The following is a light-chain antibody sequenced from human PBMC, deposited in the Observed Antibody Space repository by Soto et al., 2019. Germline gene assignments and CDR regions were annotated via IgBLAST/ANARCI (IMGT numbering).Light chain of an antibody. V-gene: IGLV2-11*01. CDR1: NSDIGNYNY. J-gene: IGLJ2*01. Sequence: SALTQPRSVSGSPGQSVTISCTGTNSDIGNYNYVSWYQQHPGKAPKVMIYDVTKRPSGVPDRFSGSTSGNTVSLTISGLQTEDEADYYCCSYAGSSTLVFGGGTKLTVL. CDR3: CSYAGSSTLV. CDR2: DVT.